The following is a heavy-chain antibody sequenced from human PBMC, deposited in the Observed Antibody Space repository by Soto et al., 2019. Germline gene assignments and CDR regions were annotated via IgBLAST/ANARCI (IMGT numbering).Heavy chain of an antibody. J-gene: IGHJ4*02. D-gene: IGHD1-26*01. V-gene: IGHV3-30*18. Sequence: GGSLRLSCAGSGFTFSSYGIHWVRQAPGKGLEWVALISYDGGNEKYTESVKDRFTISRDDSHNVAYLQMSSLRTEDTAMYYCAKDRYSGTYPTDFDYWGQGSLVTAPQ. CDR3: AKDRYSGTYPTDFDY. CDR2: ISYDGGNE. CDR1: GFTFSSYG.